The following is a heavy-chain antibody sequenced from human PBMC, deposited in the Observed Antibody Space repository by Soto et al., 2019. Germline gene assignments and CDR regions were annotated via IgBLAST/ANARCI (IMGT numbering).Heavy chain of an antibody. CDR3: AKSGDIVEGVLPSWFCY. CDR2: FSGSGGRT. CDR1: GFTFASYA. D-gene: IGHD2-15*01. J-gene: IGHJ4*02. V-gene: IGHV3-23*01. Sequence: EVQLLESGGGLVQPGGSLRLSCAASGFTFASYAMSWVRQAPGKGLEWVSAFSGSGGRTYYADSVKGRFTISRDNSKNTLYLQMNSLRAEDTAVYYCAKSGDIVEGVLPSWFCYWGQGTLVPVSS.